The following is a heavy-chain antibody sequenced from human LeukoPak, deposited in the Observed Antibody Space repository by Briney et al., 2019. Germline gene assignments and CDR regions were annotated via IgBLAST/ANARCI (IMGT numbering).Heavy chain of an antibody. CDR3: ARSHSNLVFDI. CDR2: IHRDGSTT. Sequence: QPGDSLRLSCAASGFIFSNYWMHWVRQAPGKGLMWVSQIHRDGSTTDSADSEKGRFTVSRDNARNTLYLHMNTLRAEDTGVYFCARSHSNLVFDIWGQGTVVTVSS. V-gene: IGHV3-74*01. D-gene: IGHD6-6*01. CDR1: GFIFSNYW. J-gene: IGHJ3*02.